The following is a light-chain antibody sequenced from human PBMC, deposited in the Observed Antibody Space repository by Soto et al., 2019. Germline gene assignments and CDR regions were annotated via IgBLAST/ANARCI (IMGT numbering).Light chain of an antibody. CDR1: SSNIGAEYD. Sequence: QSVLTQPPSVSGAPGQRVTTSCSGSSSNIGAEYDVHWYQQLPGTAPKVLIYGNSNRPSGVPDRFSGSKSGTSASLAITGLQAADEADYYCQSYDISLNAWVFGGGTKVTVL. CDR2: GNS. CDR3: QSYDISLNAWV. V-gene: IGLV1-40*01. J-gene: IGLJ3*02.